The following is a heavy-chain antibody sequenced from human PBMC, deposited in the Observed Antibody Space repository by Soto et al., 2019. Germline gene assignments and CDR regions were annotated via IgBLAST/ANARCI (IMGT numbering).Heavy chain of an antibody. V-gene: IGHV4-30-4*01. CDR1: GGSISSGDYY. J-gene: IGHJ5*02. CDR3: AREGTYYYDSSGYYYPQYNWFDP. CDR2: IYYSGGT. Sequence: SETLSLTCTVSGGSISSGDYYWSWIRQPPGRGLEWIGYIYYSGGTYYNPSLKSRVTISVDTSKNQFSLKLSSVTAADTAVYYCAREGTYYYDSSGYYYPQYNWFDPWGQGTLVTVSS. D-gene: IGHD3-22*01.